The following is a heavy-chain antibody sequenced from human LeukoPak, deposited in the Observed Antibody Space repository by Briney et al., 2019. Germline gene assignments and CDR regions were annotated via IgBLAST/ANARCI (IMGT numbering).Heavy chain of an antibody. V-gene: IGHV3-30-3*01. D-gene: IGHD3-22*01. J-gene: IGHJ4*02. CDR3: ARGPHYYDSSGYYYRPLDY. Sequence: PGRSLRLSCAASGFTFSSYAMHWVRQAPGKGLEWVAVISYDGSNKYYADSVKGRFTISRDNSKNTLYLQMNSLRAEDTAVYYCARGPHYYDSSGYYYRPLDYWDQGTLVTVSS. CDR2: ISYDGSNK. CDR1: GFTFSSYA.